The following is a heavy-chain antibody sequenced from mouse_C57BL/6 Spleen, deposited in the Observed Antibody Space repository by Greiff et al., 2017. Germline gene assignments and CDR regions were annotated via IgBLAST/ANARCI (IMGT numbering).Heavy chain of an antibody. V-gene: IGHV5-15*01. CDR3: ARRGTMVTTGGHAYAMDY. CDR2: ISNLAYSI. J-gene: IGHJ4*01. D-gene: IGHD2-2*01. CDR1: GFTFSNYG. Sequence: EVKLVESGGGLVQPGSSLKLSCAASGFTFSNYGMAWVRQAPRKGPEWVAFISNLAYSIHYADTVTGRFTISRENAKNTLYLEMSSLRSEDTAMYYCARRGTMVTTGGHAYAMDYWGQGTSVTVSS.